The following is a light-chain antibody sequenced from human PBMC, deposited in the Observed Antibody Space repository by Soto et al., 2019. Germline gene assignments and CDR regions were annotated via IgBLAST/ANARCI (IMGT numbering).Light chain of an antibody. CDR1: QTISSW. V-gene: IGKV1-5*01. J-gene: IGKJ1*01. CDR3: QQLITYPQT. Sequence: DIQMTQSPSTLSGSVGDRVTITCRASQTISSWLAWYQQKPGKAPKLLIYGASTLQSGVPSRFSGSGSGTEFALAISSLQPEDFATYYCQQLITYPQTFGQGTKVEIK. CDR2: GAS.